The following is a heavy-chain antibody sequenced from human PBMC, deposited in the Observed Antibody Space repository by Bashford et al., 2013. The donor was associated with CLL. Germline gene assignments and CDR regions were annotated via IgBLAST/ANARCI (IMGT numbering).Heavy chain of an antibody. CDR3: ARDYYDSSGYYSKLLSY. CDR2: INPKSGDT. V-gene: IGHV1-2*02. CDR1: GYTFTGYY. Sequence: ASVKVSCKASGYTFTGYYMYWVRQAPGQGLEWMGWINPKSGDTKYAQKFQGRVTMTRDTSISTAYMELSRLRSDDTAVYYCARDYYDSSGYYSKLLSYWGQGTLVTVSS. J-gene: IGHJ4*02. D-gene: IGHD3-22*01.